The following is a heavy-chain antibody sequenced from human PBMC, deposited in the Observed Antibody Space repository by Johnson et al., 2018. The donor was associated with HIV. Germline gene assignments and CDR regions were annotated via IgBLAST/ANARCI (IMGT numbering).Heavy chain of an antibody. D-gene: IGHD1-1*01. CDR2: IDSGGGT. CDR3: TTDPWWNGYHAFDV. J-gene: IGHJ3*01. CDR1: GFTVSTFY. V-gene: IGHV3-66*01. Sequence: VQLVESGGGLVQPGGSLRLSCAGSGFTVSTFYMTWVRQGPGKGLEWVSVIDSGGGTSYADSVKGRFTISRDNAKNTLYVQMNSLKTEDTAMYYCTTDPWWNGYHAFDVWGQGTLVTVSS.